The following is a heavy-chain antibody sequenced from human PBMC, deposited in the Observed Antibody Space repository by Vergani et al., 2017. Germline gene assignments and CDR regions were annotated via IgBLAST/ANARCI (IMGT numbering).Heavy chain of an antibody. V-gene: IGHV3-33*08. CDR2: IWYDGSNK. CDR3: ARGSHMVRGVIITSYNY. J-gene: IGHJ4*02. CDR1: GFTFSSYS. D-gene: IGHD3-10*01. Sequence: VQLVESGGGLVKPGGSLRLSCAASGFTFSSYSMNWVRQAPGKGLEWVAVIWYDGSNKYYADSVKGRFTISRDNSKNTLYLQMNSLRAEDTAVYYCARGSHMVRGVIITSYNYWGQGTLVTVSS.